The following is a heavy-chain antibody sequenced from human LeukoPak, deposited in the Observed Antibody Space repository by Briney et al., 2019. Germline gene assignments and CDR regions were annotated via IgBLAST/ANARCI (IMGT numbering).Heavy chain of an antibody. CDR2: INRDGSEQ. CDR1: GFSFSSYW. J-gene: IGHJ4*02. Sequence: GGSLRLSCEVSGFSFSSYWMTWARHIPGKGLEWVANINRDGSEQHYVESVKGRFTISRDNGRNSLYLQMDSLRVDDTAVYYCAKVGAWELQRVFENWGQGTLVTVSS. V-gene: IGHV3-7*01. D-gene: IGHD1-26*01. CDR3: AKVGAWELQRVFEN.